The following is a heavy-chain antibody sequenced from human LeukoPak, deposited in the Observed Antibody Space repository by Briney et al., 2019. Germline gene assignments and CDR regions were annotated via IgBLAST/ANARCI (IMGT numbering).Heavy chain of an antibody. CDR1: GFTFSSYA. CDR2: ISGSGGST. CDR3: AKGRSSSWSIFDY. D-gene: IGHD6-13*01. V-gene: IGHV3-23*01. J-gene: IGHJ4*02. Sequence: GGSLRLSCATSGFTFSSYAMSWVRQAPGKGLEWVSAISGSGGSTYYADSVKGRFTISRDNSKNTLYLQVISLRAEDTAVYYCAKGRSSSWSIFDYWGQGTLVTVSS.